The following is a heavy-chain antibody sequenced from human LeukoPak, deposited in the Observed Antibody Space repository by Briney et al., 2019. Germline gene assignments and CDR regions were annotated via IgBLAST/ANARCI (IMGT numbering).Heavy chain of an antibody. CDR1: GFTVTRFN. J-gene: IGHJ6*02. CDR2: ITTSGTYI. V-gene: IGHV3-21*06. D-gene: IGHD2-8*01. CDR3: ARPFYYDTNGGEGMDV. Sequence: GGSLRLSCAASGFTVTRFNMNWVRQAPGKGLELVSSITTSGTYIYYADSVQGRFTISRDNAKNSLYLQMNSLRAEDTAVYYCARPFYYDTNGGEGMDVWGQGTTVTVSS.